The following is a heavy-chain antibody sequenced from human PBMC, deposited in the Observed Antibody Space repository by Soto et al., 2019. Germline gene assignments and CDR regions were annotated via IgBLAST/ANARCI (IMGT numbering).Heavy chain of an antibody. CDR1: GFTFSSYA. CDR2: ISGSGGST. J-gene: IGHJ4*02. V-gene: IGHV3-23*01. Sequence: GGSLRLSCAASGFTFSSYAMSWVRQAPGKGLEWVSAISGSGGSTYYADSVKGRFTISRDNSKNTLYLQMNSLRAEDTAVYYCAKDPSHYGDYENDYWGQGTLVTVSS. CDR3: AKDPSHYGDYENDY. D-gene: IGHD4-17*01.